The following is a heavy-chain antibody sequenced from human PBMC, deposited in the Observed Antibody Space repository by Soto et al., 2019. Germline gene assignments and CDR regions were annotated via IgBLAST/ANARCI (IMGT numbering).Heavy chain of an antibody. CDR1: GGSISSGGYY. Sequence: QVQLQESGPGLVKPSQTLSLTCTVSGGSISSGGYYWSWIRQHPGKGLEWIGYIYYSGSTYYNPSLKSLFTISVDTSKNQFPLTLSSVTASDTAVYYCARAYGSGYMDVWGQGTTFTVSS. J-gene: IGHJ6*02. CDR3: ARAYGSGYMDV. D-gene: IGHD3-10*01. V-gene: IGHV4-31*01. CDR2: IYYSGST.